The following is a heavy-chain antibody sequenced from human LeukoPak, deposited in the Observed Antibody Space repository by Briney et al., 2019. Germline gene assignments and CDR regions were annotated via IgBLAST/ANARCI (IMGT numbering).Heavy chain of an antibody. CDR3: ARDLLAAAAGTYFDY. CDR1: GGSISSYY. J-gene: IGHJ4*02. D-gene: IGHD6-13*01. V-gene: IGHV4-4*07. Sequence: PSETPSLTCTVSGGSISSYYWSWIRQPAGKGLEWIGRIYTSGSTNYNPSLKSRVTMSVDTSKNQFSLKLSSVTAADTAVYYCARDLLAAAAGTYFDYWGQGTLVTVSS. CDR2: IYTSGST.